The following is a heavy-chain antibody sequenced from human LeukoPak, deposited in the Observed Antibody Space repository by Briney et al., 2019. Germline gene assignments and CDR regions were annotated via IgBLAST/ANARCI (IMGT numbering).Heavy chain of an antibody. CDR2: ISGDGNSR. J-gene: IGHJ6*03. V-gene: IGHV3-74*01. Sequence: PGGSLRLSCVASGFTFSNYWMHWVRQIPGKGLVWVSRISGDGNSRSYADSVEGRFTISRDNSKNTLYLQMNSLRAEDTAVYYCAREWGGVTKDYYYYMDVWGKGTTVTISS. CDR1: GFTFSNYW. D-gene: IGHD1-1*01. CDR3: AREWGGVTKDYYYYMDV.